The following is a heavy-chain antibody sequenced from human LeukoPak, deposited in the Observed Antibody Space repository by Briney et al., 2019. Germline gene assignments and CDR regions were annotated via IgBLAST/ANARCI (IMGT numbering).Heavy chain of an antibody. CDR2: VNSRSSYI. V-gene: IGHV3-21*01. D-gene: IGHD5-18*01. CDR3: AREIAGYSYGAFDY. J-gene: IGHJ4*02. CDR1: GFTFSSYS. Sequence: GGSLRLSCAASGFTFSSYSMNWVRQAPGKGLEWVSSVNSRSSYIYYADSVKGRFTVSRGNAQNSLYLQMNSLRAEDTAVNYCAREIAGYSYGAFDYWGQGTLVTVSS.